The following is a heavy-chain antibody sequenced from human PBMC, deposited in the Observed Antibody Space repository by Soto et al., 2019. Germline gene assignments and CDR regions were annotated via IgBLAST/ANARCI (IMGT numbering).Heavy chain of an antibody. CDR1: GYTFTSYD. D-gene: IGHD4-17*01. CDR3: AREDENGDYSDS. Sequence: ASVKVSCKASGYTFTSYDINWVRQATGQGLEWMGWMNPNSGNTGYAQKVQGRVTMTRNTSISTAYMELSSLRSEDTAVYYCAREDENGDYSDSWGQGTLVTVSS. V-gene: IGHV1-8*01. J-gene: IGHJ4*02. CDR2: MNPNSGNT.